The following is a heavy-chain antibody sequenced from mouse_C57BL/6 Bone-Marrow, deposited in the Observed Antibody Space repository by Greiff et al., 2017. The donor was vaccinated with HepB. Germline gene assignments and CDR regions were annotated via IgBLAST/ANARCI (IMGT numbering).Heavy chain of an antibody. D-gene: IGHD3-2*02. CDR1: GYTFTSYW. CDR2: IDPSDSYT. CDR3: ARSRELRLPYAMDY. Sequence: QVQLQHPGAELVMPGASVKLSCKASGYTFTSYWMHWVKQRPGQGLEWIGEIDPSDSYTNYNQKFKGKSTLTVDKSSSTAYMQLSSLTSEDSAVYYCARSRELRLPYAMDYWGQGTSVTVSS. V-gene: IGHV1-69*01. J-gene: IGHJ4*01.